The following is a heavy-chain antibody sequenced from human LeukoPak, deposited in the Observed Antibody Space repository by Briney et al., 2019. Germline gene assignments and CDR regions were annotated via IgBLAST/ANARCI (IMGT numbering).Heavy chain of an antibody. D-gene: IGHD1-1*01. CDR1: GGSISSAAYS. J-gene: IGHJ4*02. CDR3: ASGGSTAYYFDY. Sequence: SETLSLTCTVSGGSISSAAYSWSWIRQPPGKGLEWIGYIYHSGSTYYTPSLRGRVTISADASKNQFSLKLSSVTAADTAVYYCASGGSTAYYFDYWGQGTLVTVSS. CDR2: IYHSGST. V-gene: IGHV4-30-2*01.